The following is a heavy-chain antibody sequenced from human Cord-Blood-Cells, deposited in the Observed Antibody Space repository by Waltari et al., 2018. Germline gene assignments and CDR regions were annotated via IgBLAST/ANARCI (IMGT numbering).Heavy chain of an antibody. V-gene: IGHV1-2*02. CDR2: INPNSGGT. CDR1: GYTFTGYY. D-gene: IGHD6-6*01. Sequence: QVQLVQSGAEVKKPGASVKVSCKASGYTFTGYYMHWVRQAPGQGLEWMGWINPNSGGTNYAQKFQGRVTMTRDTSISTAYMELSRLRSDDTAVYYCARRWEPRILTSIAARRPFDIWGQGTMVTVSS. J-gene: IGHJ3*02. CDR3: ARRWEPRILTSIAARRPFDI.